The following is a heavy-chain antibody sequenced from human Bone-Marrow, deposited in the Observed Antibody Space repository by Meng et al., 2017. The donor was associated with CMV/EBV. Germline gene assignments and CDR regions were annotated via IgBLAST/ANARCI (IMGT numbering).Heavy chain of an antibody. CDR3: ARASGLTYYDFGRGWFDP. D-gene: IGHD3-3*01. Sequence: ARPQHLGCGPLSRSAPLSLLYAMEGGSCIGTCWSVLRHPPWRVLGWNGDINGCGRTYHNPSLKRRVTITVDKAKSQFSLQLSCVTAADTAVYYCARASGLTYYDFGRGWFDPWGQGTLVTVSS. V-gene: IGHV4-34*01. CDR1: GGSCIGTC. J-gene: IGHJ5*02. CDR2: INGCGRT.